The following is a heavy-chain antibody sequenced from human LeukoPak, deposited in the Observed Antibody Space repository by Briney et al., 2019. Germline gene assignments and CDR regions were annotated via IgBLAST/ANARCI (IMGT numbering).Heavy chain of an antibody. D-gene: IGHD6-19*01. CDR3: AREYSSGLYYYFDY. CDR1: GGSISSYY. CDR2: IYYSGST. V-gene: IGHV4-59*01. Sequence: PSETLSLTCTVSGGSISSYYWSWIGQPPGKGLEWIGYIYYSGSTNYNPSLKSRVTISVDTSKNQFSLKLSSVTAADTAVYYCAREYSSGLYYYFDYWGQGTLVTVSS. J-gene: IGHJ4*02.